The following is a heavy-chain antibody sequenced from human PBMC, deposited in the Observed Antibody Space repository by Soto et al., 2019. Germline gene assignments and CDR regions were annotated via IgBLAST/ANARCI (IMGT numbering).Heavy chain of an antibody. CDR2: IYYSGST. CDR3: ASSILTGTAGDDAFDI. Sequence: SETLSLTCTVSGGSISSYYWSWIRQPPGKGLEWIGYIYYSGSTNYNPSLKSRVTISVDTSKNQFSLKLSSVTAADTAVYYCASSILTGTAGDDAFDIWGQGTMVTVSS. D-gene: IGHD3-9*01. J-gene: IGHJ3*02. CDR1: GGSISSYY. V-gene: IGHV4-59*01.